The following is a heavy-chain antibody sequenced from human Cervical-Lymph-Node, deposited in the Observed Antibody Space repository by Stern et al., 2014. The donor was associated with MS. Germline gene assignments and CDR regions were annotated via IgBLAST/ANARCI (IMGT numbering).Heavy chain of an antibody. Sequence: QVPLQESGPGLVKPSQTLSLTCRVSGGSVSTGSYYWSWIRQPAGKGLEWIGRIYTSGIIDYNPSRESRVTISVDTSKNHFSLRLRSVTAADTAVYYCARTYGSSSGVFDSWGQGTLVTVSS. J-gene: IGHJ4*02. V-gene: IGHV4-61*02. CDR3: ARTYGSSSGVFDS. CDR2: IYTSGII. CDR1: GGSVSTGSYY. D-gene: IGHD6-6*01.